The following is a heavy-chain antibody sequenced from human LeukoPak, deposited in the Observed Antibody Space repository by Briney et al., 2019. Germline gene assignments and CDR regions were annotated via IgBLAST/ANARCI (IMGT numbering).Heavy chain of an antibody. V-gene: IGHV3-23*01. D-gene: IGHD1-1*01. CDR2: ISGSGDTT. J-gene: IGHJ4*02. Sequence: GGSLRLSCAASGLTFSRFAMSWVRQAPGKGLEWVSTISGSGDTTYYADSAKGRFTISRDNLKNTLYVEMNSLRVEDTAVYYCAKGHSAHGTGFDYWGQGTLVIVSS. CDR3: AKGHSAHGTGFDY. CDR1: GLTFSRFA.